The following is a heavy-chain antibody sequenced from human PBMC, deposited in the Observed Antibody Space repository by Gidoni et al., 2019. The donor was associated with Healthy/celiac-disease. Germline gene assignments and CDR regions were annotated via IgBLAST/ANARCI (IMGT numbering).Heavy chain of an antibody. J-gene: IGHJ4*02. CDR2: IYYSGST. D-gene: IGHD3-16*01. CDR1: GGSISSSSYY. Sequence: QLQLQEAAPGLVKPSETPSLTCTASGGSISSSSYYWGWNRQPPGKGLQWIGSIYYSGSTYYNPSITSGVTISVDTSKNQFSLKLSSVTAADAAVYYCARPAKITDDDFDYWGQGTLVTVSS. CDR3: ARPAKITDDDFDY. V-gene: IGHV4-39*01.